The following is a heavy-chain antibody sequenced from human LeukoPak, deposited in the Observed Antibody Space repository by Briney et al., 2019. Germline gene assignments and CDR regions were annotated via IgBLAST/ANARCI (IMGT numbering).Heavy chain of an antibody. V-gene: IGHV1-2*02. CDR1: GYTFTGYY. CDR3: ARDARGAVAGFFH. D-gene: IGHD6-19*01. Sequence: ASVKVSCKASGYTFTGYYMHWVRQAPGQGLERMGWINPNSGGTNYAQKFQGRVTMTRDTSISTAYMELSRLRSDDTAVYYCARDARGAVAGFFHWGQGTLVTVSS. J-gene: IGHJ4*02. CDR2: INPNSGGT.